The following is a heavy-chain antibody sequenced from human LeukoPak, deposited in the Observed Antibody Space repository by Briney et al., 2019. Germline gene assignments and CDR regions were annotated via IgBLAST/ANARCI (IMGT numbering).Heavy chain of an antibody. CDR2: INPSSGGT. J-gene: IGHJ3*02. CDR3: ARGGVSVAGAFDI. V-gene: IGHV1-2*02. Sequence: GASVKVSCKASGYTFTGYYMHWVRQAPGQGLEWMGWINPSSGGTNYAQKFQGRVTMTRDTSISTAYMELSRLRSDDTAVYYCARGGVSVAGAFDIWGQGTMVTVSS. CDR1: GYTFTGYY. D-gene: IGHD2-15*01.